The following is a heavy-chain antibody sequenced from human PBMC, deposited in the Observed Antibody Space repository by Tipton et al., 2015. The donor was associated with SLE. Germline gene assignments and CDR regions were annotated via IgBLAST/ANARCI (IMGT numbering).Heavy chain of an antibody. CDR1: GGSISSGDYY. Sequence: TLSLTCTVSGGSISSGDYYWSWIRQPPGKGLEWIGEINHSGSTNNNPFLKSRVTISVDTVKNQFYLKLSSVTAADTAVYYCASSDMTTVTLFDYWGQGTLVTVSS. D-gene: IGHD4-17*01. J-gene: IGHJ4*02. CDR3: ASSDMTTVTLFDY. V-gene: IGHV4-39*07. CDR2: INHSGST.